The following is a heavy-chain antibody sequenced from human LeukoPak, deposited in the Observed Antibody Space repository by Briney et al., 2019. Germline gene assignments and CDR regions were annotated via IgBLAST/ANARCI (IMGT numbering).Heavy chain of an antibody. Sequence: SVKVSCKASGGTFSSYAISWVRQAPGQGLEWMGRIIPILGIANYAQKFQGRVTITADKSTSTAYMELSSLRSEDTAVYYCARDQGYSYGVENWGQGTLVTVSS. CDR1: GGTFSSYA. CDR3: ARDQGYSYGVEN. D-gene: IGHD5-18*01. J-gene: IGHJ4*02. CDR2: IIPILGIA. V-gene: IGHV1-69*04.